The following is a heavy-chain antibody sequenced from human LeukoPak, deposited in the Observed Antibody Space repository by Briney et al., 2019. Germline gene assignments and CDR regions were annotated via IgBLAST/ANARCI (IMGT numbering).Heavy chain of an antibody. J-gene: IGHJ4*02. CDR1: GGTFSSYA. CDR3: ASIRYSYAEHYFDY. D-gene: IGHD5-18*01. Sequence: SVKVSCKASGGTFSSYAISWVRQAPGQGLEWMGRIIPIFGTANYAQKFQGRVTITTDESTSTAYMELSSLRSEGTAVYYCASIRYSYAEHYFDYWGQGTLVTVSS. V-gene: IGHV1-69*05. CDR2: IIPIFGTA.